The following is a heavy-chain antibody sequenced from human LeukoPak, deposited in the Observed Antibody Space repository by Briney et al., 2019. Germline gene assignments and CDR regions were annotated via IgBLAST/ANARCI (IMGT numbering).Heavy chain of an antibody. CDR2: ISGSGGST. D-gene: IGHD3-22*01. V-gene: IGHV3-23*01. Sequence: PGGSLRLSCAASGFTFSSYAMSWVRQAPGKGLEWVSAISGSGGSTYYADSVKGRFTISRDNSKYTLYLQMNSLRAEDTAVYYCAKASVVITSNFDYWGQGTLVTVSS. CDR1: GFTFSSYA. CDR3: AKASVVITSNFDY. J-gene: IGHJ4*02.